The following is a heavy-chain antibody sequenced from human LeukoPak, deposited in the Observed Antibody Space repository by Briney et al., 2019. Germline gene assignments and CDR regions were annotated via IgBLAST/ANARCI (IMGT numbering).Heavy chain of an antibody. J-gene: IGHJ4*02. CDR3: ARDWGGSWSFDY. CDR1: GFTFSSNY. D-gene: IGHD3-10*01. Sequence: GGSLRLSCAASGFTFSSNYMSWVRQAPGKGLEWVSVIYSGGSTYYTHSVKGRFTISRDNSKNTLYLQMNSLRAEDTAVYYCARDWGGSWSFDYWGQGTLVTVSS. V-gene: IGHV3-53*01. CDR2: IYSGGST.